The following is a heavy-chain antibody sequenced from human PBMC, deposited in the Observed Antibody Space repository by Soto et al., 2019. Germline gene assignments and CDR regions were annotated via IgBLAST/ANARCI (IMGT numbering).Heavy chain of an antibody. CDR1: GYTLTELS. V-gene: IGHV1-24*01. J-gene: IGHJ6*02. CDR3: ATDLATLGVDYYYGMDV. D-gene: IGHD2-15*01. Sequence: ASVKVSCKVSGYTLTELSMHWVRQAPGKGLEWMGGFDPEDGETIYAQKFQGRVTMTEDKSTDTAYMELSSLRSEDTAVYYCATDLATLGVDYYYGMDVWGQGTTVTVSS. CDR2: FDPEDGET.